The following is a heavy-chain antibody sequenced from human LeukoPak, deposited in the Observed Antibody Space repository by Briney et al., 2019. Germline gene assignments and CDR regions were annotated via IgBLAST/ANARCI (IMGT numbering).Heavy chain of an antibody. Sequence: GGSLRLSCAASGFTFSSYAMSRVRQAPGKGLKWVSTINDNGAGTYYADSVKGRSTISRDNSYNTVSLQMNSLRVEDTAIYFCAKVAPGLIAVIDLWGQGTLVTVSS. D-gene: IGHD6-19*01. CDR2: INDNGAGT. CDR3: AKVAPGLIAVIDL. V-gene: IGHV3-23*01. J-gene: IGHJ5*02. CDR1: GFTFSSYA.